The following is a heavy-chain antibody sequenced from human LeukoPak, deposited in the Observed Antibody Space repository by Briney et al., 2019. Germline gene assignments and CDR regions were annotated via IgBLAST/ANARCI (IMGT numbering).Heavy chain of an antibody. J-gene: IGHJ6*02. D-gene: IGHD6-13*01. CDR2: ISSSGNTI. V-gene: IGHV3-11*01. CDR1: EFTFTDYY. CDR3: ARNTADGYGMDV. Sequence: GGSLRLSCAASEFTFTDYYMTWIRQAPGKGLEWVSYISSSGNTIYYADSVKGRFTISRDNAKNSLYLQMNSLRAEDTAVYYCARNTADGYGMDVWGQGTTVTVSS.